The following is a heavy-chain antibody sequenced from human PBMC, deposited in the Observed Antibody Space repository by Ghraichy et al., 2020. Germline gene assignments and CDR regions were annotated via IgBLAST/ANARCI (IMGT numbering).Heavy chain of an antibody. CDR1: GGSISSGGYY. V-gene: IGHV4-31*03. CDR2: INHSGST. J-gene: IGHJ4*02. D-gene: IGHD3-22*01. Sequence: SETLSLTCTVSGGSISSGGYYWSWIRQHPGKGLEWIGEINHSGSTNYNPSLKSRVTISVDTSKNQFSLKLSSVTAADTAVYYCARGRIRTYYDSSGYPYVYWGQGTLVTVSS. CDR3: ARGRIRTYYDSSGYPYVY.